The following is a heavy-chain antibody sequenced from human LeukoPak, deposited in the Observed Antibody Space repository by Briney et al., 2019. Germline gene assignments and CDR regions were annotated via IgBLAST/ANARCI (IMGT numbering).Heavy chain of an antibody. V-gene: IGHV4-34*01. J-gene: IGHJ3*02. CDR3: ARLNYDFWSGIDAFDI. CDR1: GGSFSGYY. CDR2: INHSGST. Sequence: SETLSLTRAVYGGSFSGYYWSWIRQPPGKGLEWIGEINHSGSTNYNPSLKSRVTISVDTSKNQFSLKLSSVTAADTAVYYCARLNYDFWSGIDAFDIWGQGTMVTVSS. D-gene: IGHD3-3*01.